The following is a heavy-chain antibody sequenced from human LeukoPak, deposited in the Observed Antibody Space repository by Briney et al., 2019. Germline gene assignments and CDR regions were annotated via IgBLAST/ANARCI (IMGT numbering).Heavy chain of an antibody. V-gene: IGHV5-10-1*01. J-gene: IGHJ4*02. Sequence: HGESLKISCKGSGYSFTSYWISWVRQMPGKGLEWMGRIDPSDSYTNYSPSFQGHVTISADKSISTAYLQWSSLKASDTAMYYCARRQRRSGIAAAGIVRAFDYWGQGTLVTVSS. CDR1: GYSFTSYW. CDR2: IDPSDSYT. D-gene: IGHD6-13*01. CDR3: ARRQRRSGIAAAGIVRAFDY.